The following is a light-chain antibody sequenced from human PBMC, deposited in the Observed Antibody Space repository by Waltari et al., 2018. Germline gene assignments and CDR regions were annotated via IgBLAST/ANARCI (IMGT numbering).Light chain of an antibody. J-gene: IGLJ3*02. CDR2: RNN. V-gene: IGLV1-47*01. Sequence: QSVLTQPPSASGTPGQRVTISCSGSSSNIGSYFVYWYQQLPVTAPKLLIYRNNQRPAGVPDRCSGSTSGTSASLAISGLRSEDEADYYCVVWDDSLSGRVFGGGTKLTVL. CDR1: SSNIGSYF. CDR3: VVWDDSLSGRV.